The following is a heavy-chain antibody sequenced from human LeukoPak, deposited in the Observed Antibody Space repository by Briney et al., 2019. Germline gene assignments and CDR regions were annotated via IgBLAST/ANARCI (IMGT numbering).Heavy chain of an antibody. CDR3: AKQWVDC. D-gene: IGHD1-26*01. CDR1: GFTCSNYA. J-gene: IGHJ4*02. CDR2: ISESGDTT. V-gene: IGHV3-23*01. Sequence: PGGSLRRSCAASGFTCSNYAMNWVRQAPGKGLEWVSSISESGDTTHYADSVKGRFTISRDNAQNTLYLQMNTLRAEDTALYYCAKQWVDCWGQGTLVTVSS.